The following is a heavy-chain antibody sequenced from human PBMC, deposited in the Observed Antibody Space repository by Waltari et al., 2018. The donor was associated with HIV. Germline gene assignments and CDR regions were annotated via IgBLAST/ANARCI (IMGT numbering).Heavy chain of an antibody. Sequence: QVQLVESGGGVVQPGRSLRLSCAASGFTFSSYGMQRVRQATGKGLEWVAVIWYDGSNKYYADSVKGRFTISRDNSKNTLYLQMNSLRAEDTAVYYCARGGRDGYREAYYFDYWGQGTLVTVSS. CDR1: GFTFSSYG. J-gene: IGHJ4*02. CDR2: IWYDGSNK. D-gene: IGHD3-16*01. CDR3: ARGGRDGYREAYYFDY. V-gene: IGHV3-33*01.